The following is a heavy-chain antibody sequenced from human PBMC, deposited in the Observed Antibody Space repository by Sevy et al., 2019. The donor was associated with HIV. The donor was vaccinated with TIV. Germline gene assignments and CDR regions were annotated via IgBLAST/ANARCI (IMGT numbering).Heavy chain of an antibody. CDR2: ISGIDFRT. V-gene: IGHV3-23*01. D-gene: IGHD3-10*01. J-gene: IGHJ3*02. CDR3: AKFAGGDGLDI. Sequence: GGSLRLSCAASGFTFSSYAMSWVRQAPGKGLEWVSSISGIDFRTYYAKSVRGRFTISRDNSQNTLFLQMSSLRDEDTAIYYCAKFAGGDGLDIWGQGTMVTVSS. CDR1: GFTFSSYA.